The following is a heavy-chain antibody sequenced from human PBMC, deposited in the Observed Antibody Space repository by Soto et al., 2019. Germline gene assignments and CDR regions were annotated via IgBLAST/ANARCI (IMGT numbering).Heavy chain of an antibody. V-gene: IGHV3-21*01. CDR1: GFTFSSYG. CDR3: ARDLYYDSSGYFGY. Sequence: VQLVESGGGVVQPGRSLRLSCAASGFTFSSYGMHWVRQAPGKGLEWVSSISSSSSYIYYADSVKGRFTISRDNAKNSLYLQMSSLRAEDTAVYYCARDLYYDSSGYFGYWGQGTLVTVAS. CDR2: ISSSSSYI. D-gene: IGHD3-22*01. J-gene: IGHJ4*02.